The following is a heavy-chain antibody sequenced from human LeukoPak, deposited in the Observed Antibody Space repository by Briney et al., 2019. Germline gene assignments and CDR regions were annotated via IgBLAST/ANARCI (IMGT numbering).Heavy chain of an antibody. CDR2: ISSSSSTI. CDR1: GFTFSSYS. CDR3: ARDPGIGAGNWYFDL. Sequence: GGSLRLSCAASGFTFSSYSMNWVRQAPGKGLEWVSYISSSSSTIYYADSVKGRFTISRDNAKNSLYLQMNSLRAEDTAVYYCARDPGIGAGNWYFDLWGRGTLVTVSS. D-gene: IGHD3-10*01. J-gene: IGHJ2*01. V-gene: IGHV3-48*01.